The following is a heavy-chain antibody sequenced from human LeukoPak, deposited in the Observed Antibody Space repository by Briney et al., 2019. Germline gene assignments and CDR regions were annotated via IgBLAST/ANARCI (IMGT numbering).Heavy chain of an antibody. CDR1: GFTFSSYE. CDR3: AELRITMIGGV. CDR2: ISSSGSTI. J-gene: IGHJ6*04. Sequence: GGSLRLSCAASGFTFSSYEMNWVRQAPGKGLEWVSYISSSGSTIYYADSVKGRFTISRGNAKNSLYLQMNSLRAEDTAVYYCAELRITMIGGVWGKGTTVTISS. D-gene: IGHD3-10*02. V-gene: IGHV3-48*03.